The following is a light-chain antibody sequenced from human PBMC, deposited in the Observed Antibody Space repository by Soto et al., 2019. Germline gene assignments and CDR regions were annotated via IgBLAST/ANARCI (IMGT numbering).Light chain of an antibody. CDR1: NNDVGNYKL. Sequence: QSALTQPASVSESPGQSITISCTGTNNDVGNYKLVSWFQHHLGKAPKLIIYEGTKRPSGVSNRFSASQSGNTASLTISGLQAEDEDDYYCYSYVGTSTWVFGGGTKLTVL. V-gene: IGLV2-23*01. CDR2: EGT. J-gene: IGLJ3*02. CDR3: YSYVGTSTWV.